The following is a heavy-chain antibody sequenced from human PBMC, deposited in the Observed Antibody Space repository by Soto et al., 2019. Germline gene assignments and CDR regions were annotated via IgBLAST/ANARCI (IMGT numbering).Heavy chain of an antibody. J-gene: IGHJ6*02. V-gene: IGHV3-30-3*01. CDR1: GFTFSSYA. CDR3: ARDHYGDYYYYGMDV. D-gene: IGHD4-17*01. CDR2: ISYDGSNK. Sequence: QVQLVESGGGVVQPGRSLRLSCAASGFTFSSYAMHWVRQAPGKGLEWVAVISYDGSNKYYADSVKGRFTISRDNSKNTLYLQMNSLRAEDTAVYYCARDHYGDYYYYGMDVWGQGTTVTVSS.